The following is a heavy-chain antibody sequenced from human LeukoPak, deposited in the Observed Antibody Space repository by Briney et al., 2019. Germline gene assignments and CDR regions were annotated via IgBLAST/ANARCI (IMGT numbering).Heavy chain of an antibody. V-gene: IGHV4-4*07. CDR1: GGSISSYY. J-gene: IGHJ6*03. Sequence: SETLSLTCTVSGGSISSYYWSWIRQPAAKGLEWIGRIYTSGSTNYNPSLKSRVTMSVDTSKNQFSLKLSSVTAADTAVYYCARDMVEGAARRYYYYYMDVWGKGTTVTVSS. D-gene: IGHD6-6*01. CDR3: ARDMVEGAARRYYYYYMDV. CDR2: IYTSGST.